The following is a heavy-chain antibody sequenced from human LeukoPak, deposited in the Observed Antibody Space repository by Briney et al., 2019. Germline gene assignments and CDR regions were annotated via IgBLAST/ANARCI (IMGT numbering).Heavy chain of an antibody. CDR3: ARVGEYCSGGSCYSRYYYYYYMDV. CDR2: IYYSGST. J-gene: IGHJ6*03. CDR1: GGSISSYY. Sequence: PSETLSLTCTVSGGSISSYYWSWIRQAPGKGLEWIGYIYYSGSTNYNPSLKSRVTISVDTSKNQFSLKLSSVTAADTAVYYCARVGEYCSGGSCYSRYYYYYYMDVWGKGTTVTVSS. V-gene: IGHV4-59*01. D-gene: IGHD2-15*01.